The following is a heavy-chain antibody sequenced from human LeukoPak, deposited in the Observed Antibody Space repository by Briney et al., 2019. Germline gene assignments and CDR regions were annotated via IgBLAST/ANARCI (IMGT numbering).Heavy chain of an antibody. CDR1: GFTFSSYE. V-gene: IGHV3-48*03. CDR2: ISSSGSTI. Sequence: GGSLRLSCAASGFTFSSYEMNWVRQAPGKGLEWVSYISSSGSTIYYADSVKGRFTISRDNSKNTLYLQMNSLRAEDTAVYYCAKKTWANSGPFDYWGQGTLVTVSS. CDR3: AKKTWANSGPFDY. J-gene: IGHJ4*02. D-gene: IGHD4-23*01.